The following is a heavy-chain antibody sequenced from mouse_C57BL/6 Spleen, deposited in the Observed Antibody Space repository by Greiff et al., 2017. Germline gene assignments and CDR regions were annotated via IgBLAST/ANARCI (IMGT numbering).Heavy chain of an antibody. V-gene: IGHV5-9-1*02. J-gene: IGHJ1*03. CDR3: TRRDGNYWYFDV. D-gene: IGHD2-1*01. CDR1: GFTFSSYA. CDR2: ISRGGDYI. Sequence: DVQLVESGEGLVKPGGSLKLSCAASGFTFSSYAMSWVRQTPEKRLEWVAYISRGGDYIYYADTVKGRFTIARDDARNTLYLQMSSLKSEDTAMYYCTRRDGNYWYFDVWGTGTTVTVSS.